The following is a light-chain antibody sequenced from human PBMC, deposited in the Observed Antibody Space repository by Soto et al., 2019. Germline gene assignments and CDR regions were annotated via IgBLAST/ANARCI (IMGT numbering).Light chain of an antibody. CDR3: QHYNNWPQT. CDR1: QSVSSK. V-gene: IGKV3-15*01. Sequence: EIVMTQSPVTLSVSPGERATLSCRSSQSVSSKLAWYQQKPGQAPRRLIYGASTRATGIPARFSGSGSGTDFTLSISSLQSEDFAVYYCQHYNNWPQTFGQGTKLEIK. CDR2: GAS. J-gene: IGKJ2*01.